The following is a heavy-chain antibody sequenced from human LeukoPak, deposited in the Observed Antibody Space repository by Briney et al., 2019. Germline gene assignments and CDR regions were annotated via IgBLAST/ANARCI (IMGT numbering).Heavy chain of an antibody. Sequence: RSETLSLTCTVSGGSVSSTTYFWSWIRQPPGKGLEWIASINYSGSTYYNPSLKSRVTISVGTSENQFSLKLSSATAADTAVYYCARYVVYGSGKYYFDYWGQGTLVTVSS. D-gene: IGHD3-10*01. J-gene: IGHJ4*02. CDR1: GGSVSSTTYF. CDR3: ARYVVYGSGKYYFDY. CDR2: INYSGST. V-gene: IGHV4-39*01.